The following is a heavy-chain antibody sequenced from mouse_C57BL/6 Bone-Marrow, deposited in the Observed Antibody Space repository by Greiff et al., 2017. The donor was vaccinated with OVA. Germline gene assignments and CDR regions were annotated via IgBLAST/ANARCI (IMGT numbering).Heavy chain of an antibody. V-gene: IGHV1-50*01. CDR2: IDPSDSYT. J-gene: IGHJ4*01. Sequence: QVQLQQPGAELVKPGASVKLSCKASGYTFTSYWMQWVKQRPGQGLEWIGEIDPSDSYTNYNQKFKGKATLTVDTSASTAYMQLSSLTSEDSAVYYCARDYDYLYYAMDYWGQGTSVTVSS. CDR1: GYTFTSYW. D-gene: IGHD2-4*01. CDR3: ARDYDYLYYAMDY.